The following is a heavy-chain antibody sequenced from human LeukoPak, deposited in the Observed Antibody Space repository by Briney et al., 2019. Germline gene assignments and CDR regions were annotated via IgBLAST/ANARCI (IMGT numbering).Heavy chain of an antibody. CDR3: ARFSATPQYCGGDCYSS. CDR1: GGSISSGSYY. Sequence: SQTLSLTCTVSGGSISSGSYYWSWIRQPAGKGLEWIGRIYTSGSTNYNPSLKSRVTISVDTSKNQFSLKLSSVTAADTAAYYCARFSATPQYCGGDCYSSWGQGTLVTVSS. V-gene: IGHV4-61*02. CDR2: IYTSGST. D-gene: IGHD2-21*02. J-gene: IGHJ4*02.